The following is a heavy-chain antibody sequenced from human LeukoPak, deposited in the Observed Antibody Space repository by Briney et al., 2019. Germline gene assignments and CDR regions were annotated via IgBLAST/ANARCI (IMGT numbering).Heavy chain of an antibody. V-gene: IGHV3-30*18. J-gene: IGHJ6*02. CDR3: AKDLMWFDSGVPEGMDV. CDR1: GFTFSNYG. CDR2: ISNDGSNK. D-gene: IGHD6-19*01. Sequence: PGGSLRLSCAASGFTFSNYGMHWVRQAPGKGLEWVAVISNDGSNKYYADSVKGRFTISRDNSKNTLYLQMNSLRPEDTALYYCAKDLMWFDSGVPEGMDVWAQGTTVTASS.